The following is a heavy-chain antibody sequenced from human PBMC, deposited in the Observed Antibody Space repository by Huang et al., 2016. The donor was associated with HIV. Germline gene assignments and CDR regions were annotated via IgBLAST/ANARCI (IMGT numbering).Heavy chain of an antibody. V-gene: IGHV4-39*01. Sequence: KGLEWIGSIFYTGSAHYNPSLESRVNIFVDSSKSQLSVRLRSVTAADTAVYYCARRRTHFTFDYWGQGTLVTVSS. CDR3: ARRRTHFTFDY. CDR2: IFYTGSA. J-gene: IGHJ4*02.